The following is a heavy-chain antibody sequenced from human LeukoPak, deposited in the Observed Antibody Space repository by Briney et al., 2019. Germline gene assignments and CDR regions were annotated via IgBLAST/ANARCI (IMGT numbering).Heavy chain of an antibody. V-gene: IGHV1-18*01. Sequence: GASVKVSCKASGFTFTNYGFSWVRQAPGQGLEWMGWISAYNGNTNYAQKLQGRVAMTTDASTSTAYMELRSLRSDDTAMYCCATTSSGWYGVHWGQGTLVTVSS. D-gene: IGHD6-19*01. CDR3: ATTSSGWYGVH. CDR2: ISAYNGNT. J-gene: IGHJ4*02. CDR1: GFTFTNYG.